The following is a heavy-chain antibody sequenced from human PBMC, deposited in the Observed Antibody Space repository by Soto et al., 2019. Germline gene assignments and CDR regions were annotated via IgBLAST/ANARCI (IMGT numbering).Heavy chain of an antibody. CDR2: VYSSGGT. Sequence: SETLSLTCTVSGGSMSSYYWTWIRQPAGKGLEWIGRVYSSGGTHYNPSLKSRVTISLDTSKNQFSLRLLSVTDADTAVYYCARGQRFSDWFDPWGQGTLVTV. D-gene: IGHD3-3*01. J-gene: IGHJ5*02. CDR1: GGSMSSYY. CDR3: ARGQRFSDWFDP. V-gene: IGHV4-4*07.